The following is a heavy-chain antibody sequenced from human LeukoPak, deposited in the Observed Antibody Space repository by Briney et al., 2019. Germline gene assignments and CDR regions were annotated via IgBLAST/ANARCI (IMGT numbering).Heavy chain of an antibody. CDR2: INHSGST. CDR1: GGSISGYY. J-gene: IGHJ4*02. Sequence: SETLSLTCTVSGGSISGYYWSWIRQPPGKGLEWIGEINHSGSTNYNPSLKSRVTISVDTSKNQFSLKLSSVTAADTAVYYCASHGSVDTAMARFDYWGQGTLVTVSS. D-gene: IGHD5-18*01. V-gene: IGHV4-34*01. CDR3: ASHGSVDTAMARFDY.